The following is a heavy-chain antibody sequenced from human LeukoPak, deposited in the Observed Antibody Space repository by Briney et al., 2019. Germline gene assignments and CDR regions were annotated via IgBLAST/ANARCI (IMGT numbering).Heavy chain of an antibody. Sequence: SETLSLTCAVYGGSSSGYYWSWIRQPPGKGLEWIGEINHSGSTNYNPSLKSRVTISVDTSKNQFSLKLSSVTAADTAVYYCASYHCSSTSCSDYWGQGTLVTVSS. CDR2: INHSGST. J-gene: IGHJ4*02. CDR1: GGSSSGYY. CDR3: ASYHCSSTSCSDY. V-gene: IGHV4-34*01. D-gene: IGHD2-2*01.